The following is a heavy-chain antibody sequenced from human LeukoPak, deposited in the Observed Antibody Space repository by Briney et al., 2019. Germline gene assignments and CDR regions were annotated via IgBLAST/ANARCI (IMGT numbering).Heavy chain of an antibody. Sequence: MASETLSLTCAVYGGSFSGYYWSWIRQPPGKGLEWIGEINHSGSTNYNPSLKSRVTISVDTSKNQFSLKLSSVTATDTAVYYCASLNRYSSSWTYCYYYMDVWGKGTTVTVSS. CDR2: INHSGST. D-gene: IGHD6-13*01. J-gene: IGHJ6*03. V-gene: IGHV4-34*01. CDR3: ASLNRYSSSWTYCYYYMDV. CDR1: GGSFSGYY.